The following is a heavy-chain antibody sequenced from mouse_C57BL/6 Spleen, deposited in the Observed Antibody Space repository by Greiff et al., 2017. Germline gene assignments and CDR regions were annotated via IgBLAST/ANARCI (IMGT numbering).Heavy chain of an antibody. CDR1: GYTFTGSW. D-gene: IGHD3-3*01. Sequence: QVQLQQPGAELVKPGASVKMSCKASGYTFTGSWITWVKQRPGQGLEWIGDIYPGSGSTNYNEKFKSKGTLTVDTSSSTAYMQRSRLTSEASAVYYCAREDSYEENFDYWGQGTTLTVSS. V-gene: IGHV1-55*01. CDR2: IYPGSGST. J-gene: IGHJ2*01. CDR3: AREDSYEENFDY.